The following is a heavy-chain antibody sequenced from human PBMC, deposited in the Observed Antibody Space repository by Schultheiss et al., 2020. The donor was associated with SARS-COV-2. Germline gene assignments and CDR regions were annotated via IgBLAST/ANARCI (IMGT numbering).Heavy chain of an antibody. Sequence: GGSLRLSCTASGFTFGDYAMSWFRQAPGKGLEWVANIKQDGSEKYYVDSVKGRFTISRDNAKNSLYLQMNSLRAEDTAVYYCAREYFEDHHKKQIDYWGQGTLVTVSS. CDR2: IKQDGSEK. J-gene: IGHJ4*02. CDR1: GFTFGDYA. V-gene: IGHV3-7*03. D-gene: IGHD3-9*01. CDR3: AREYFEDHHKKQIDY.